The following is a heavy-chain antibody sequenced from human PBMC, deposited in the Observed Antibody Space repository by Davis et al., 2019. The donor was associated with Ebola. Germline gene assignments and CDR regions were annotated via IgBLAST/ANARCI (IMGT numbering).Heavy chain of an antibody. V-gene: IGHV4-59*08. CDR3: ARPRYCSGGSCYFSDWYFDL. CDR1: GGSITTYY. J-gene: IGHJ2*01. CDR2: IHYTGSS. Sequence: MPSETLSLTCTVSGGSITTYYWTWVRQPPGKGLEWIGYIHYTGSSNYNPSLKSRVTLSIDTSKNQFSLKLDSVTAADTAVYYCARPRYCSGGSCYFSDWYFDLWGRGTLVTVSS. D-gene: IGHD2-15*01.